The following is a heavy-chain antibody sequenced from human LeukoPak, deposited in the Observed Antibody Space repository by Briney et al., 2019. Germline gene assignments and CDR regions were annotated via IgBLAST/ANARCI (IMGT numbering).Heavy chain of an antibody. D-gene: IGHD3-10*01. CDR1: GGSISSYY. J-gene: IGHJ4*02. CDR2: IYYSGST. CDR3: ARRQITMVRGVITDY. Sequence: SETLSLTCTVSGGSISSYYWGWIRQPPGKGLEWIGSIYYSGSTYYNPSLKSRVTISVDTSKNQFSLKLSSVTAADTAVYYCARRQITMVRGVITDYWGQGTLVTVSS. V-gene: IGHV4-39*07.